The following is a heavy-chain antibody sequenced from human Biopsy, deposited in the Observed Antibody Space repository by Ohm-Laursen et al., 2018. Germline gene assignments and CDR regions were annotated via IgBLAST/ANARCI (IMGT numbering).Heavy chain of an antibody. J-gene: IGHJ4*02. CDR2: ISGSGGNT. CDR1: GFTFSGCA. V-gene: IGHV3-23*01. Sequence: SLRLSCTASGFTFSGCAMNWVRQAPGKGLEWVSTISGSGGNTYYADSVRGRFTVSRDGSKSTLYLQMSSLSAEDTAFYYCAKGGYCTTSSCYMDLDYWGQGTLVTVSS. CDR3: AKGGYCTTSSCYMDLDY. D-gene: IGHD2-2*02.